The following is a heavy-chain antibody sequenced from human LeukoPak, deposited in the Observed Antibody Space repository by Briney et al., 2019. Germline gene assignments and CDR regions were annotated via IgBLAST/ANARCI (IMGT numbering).Heavy chain of an antibody. CDR2: MNAESGHT. CDR3: ARGMFDNSGHYYYFYYALDV. Sequence: ASVKVSCKASGYTFTSYHIDWVRQAPGQGPEWMGWMNAESGHTGYAQNLEGRVSMTRGTSTNTAYMELRSLRSEDTAVYFCARGMFDNSGHYYYFYYALDVWGQGTTVTVSS. J-gene: IGHJ6*02. CDR1: GYTFTSYH. D-gene: IGHD3-22*01. V-gene: IGHV1-8*01.